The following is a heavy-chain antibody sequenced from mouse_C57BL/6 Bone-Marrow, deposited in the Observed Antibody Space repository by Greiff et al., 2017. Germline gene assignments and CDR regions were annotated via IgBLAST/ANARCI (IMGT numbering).Heavy chain of an antibody. D-gene: IGHD2-4*01. J-gene: IGHJ1*03. CDR1: GYTFTDYE. Sequence: VQLQQSGAELVRPGASVTLSCKASGYTFTDYEMHWVKQTPVHGLEWIGAIDPETGGTAYNQKFKGKAILTADKSYSTAYMELRSLTSEDSAVYYCTKHYDYEGWYFDDWGTGTTLTVSS. CDR2: IDPETGGT. V-gene: IGHV1-15*01. CDR3: TKHYDYEGWYFDD.